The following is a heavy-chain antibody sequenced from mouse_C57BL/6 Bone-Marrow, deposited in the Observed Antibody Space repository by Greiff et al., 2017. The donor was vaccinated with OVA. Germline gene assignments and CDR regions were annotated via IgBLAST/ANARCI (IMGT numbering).Heavy chain of an antibody. J-gene: IGHJ1*03. CDR2: IYPRSGNT. V-gene: IGHV1-81*01. CDR1: GYTFTSYG. CDR3: VFITTVVAKDWYFDV. D-gene: IGHD1-1*01. Sequence: QVQLQQSGAELARPGASVKLSCKASGYTFTSYGISWVKQRTGQGLEWIGEIYPRSGNTYYNEKFKGKATLTADKSSSTAYMELRSLTSEDSAVYFCVFITTVVAKDWYFDVWGTGTTVTVSS.